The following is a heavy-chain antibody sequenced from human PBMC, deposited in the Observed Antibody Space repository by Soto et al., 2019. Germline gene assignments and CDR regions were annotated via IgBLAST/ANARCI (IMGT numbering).Heavy chain of an antibody. J-gene: IGHJ5*02. CDR1: GASISSTYW. D-gene: IGHD2-15*01. V-gene: IGHV4-4*02. Sequence: PSETLSLTCFVSGASISSTYWWSWVRQTPGNRLDWFGQIYHTGTTSYNPSLKNRVTISLDKSNIQFSLRLTSMTAADTALYYCATLPPRIVVVMTDLPTWGQGTLVTVSS. CDR3: ATLPPRIVVVMTDLPT. CDR2: IYHTGTT.